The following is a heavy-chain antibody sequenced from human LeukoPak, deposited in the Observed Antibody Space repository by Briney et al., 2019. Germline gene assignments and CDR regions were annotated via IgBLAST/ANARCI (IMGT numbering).Heavy chain of an antibody. CDR2: IYYSGST. CDR3: ARELSPRFNDIAVAAGWFDP. D-gene: IGHD6-19*01. J-gene: IGHJ5*02. V-gene: IGHV4-59*01. CDR1: GGSISSYY. Sequence: SETLSLTCTVSGGSISSYYWSWIRQPPGKGLEWIGYIYYSGSTNYNPSLKSRVTISVDTSKNQFSLKLSSVTAADTAVYYCARELSPRFNDIAVAAGWFDPWGQGTLVTVSS.